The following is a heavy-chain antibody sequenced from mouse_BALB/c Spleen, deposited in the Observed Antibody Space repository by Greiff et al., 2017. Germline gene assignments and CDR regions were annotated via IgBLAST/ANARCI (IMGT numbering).Heavy chain of an antibody. D-gene: IGHD1-1*01. V-gene: IGHV14-1*01. CDR1: GFNIKDTY. J-gene: IGHJ2*01. CDR2: IDPENGDT. CDR3: KTAFTTVVETDY. Sequence: EVQLQQSGAELVKPGASVKLSCTASGFNIKDTYMHWVKQRPEQGLEWIGRIDPENGDTEYAPKFQGKATMTADTSSNTAYLQLSSLTSEDTAVYYCKTAFTTVVETDYWGQGTTLTVSS.